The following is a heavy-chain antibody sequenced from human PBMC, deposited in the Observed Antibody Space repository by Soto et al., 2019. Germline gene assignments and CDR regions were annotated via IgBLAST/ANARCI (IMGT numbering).Heavy chain of an antibody. CDR3: ATQDFRGTTGTT. CDR1: GFPFSSYA. J-gene: IGHJ4*02. V-gene: IGHV3-23*01. D-gene: IGHD1-1*01. Sequence: GGSLRLSCAASGFPFSSYAMGWVRQPPGKGLEWVSVISPGGDKTYYANPMKGRFTISRDNSKNTLYLQVDSLRVEDTAVYYCATQDFRGTTGTTWGLGTLVTVYS. CDR2: ISPGGDKT.